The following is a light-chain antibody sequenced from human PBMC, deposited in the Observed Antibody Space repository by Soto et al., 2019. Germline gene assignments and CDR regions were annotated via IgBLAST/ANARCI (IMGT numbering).Light chain of an antibody. CDR2: EVM. Sequence: QSALTQPASVSGSPGQSITISCAGTGGDVGDYNYVSWYQQHPGKAPKLMIYEVMRRPSGISNRLSGSKSGNTASLTISTLQAEDEAEYYCSSCTTSSTVVFGGGTKLPS. J-gene: IGLJ3*02. CDR1: GGDVGDYNY. V-gene: IGLV2-14*01. CDR3: SSCTTSSTVV.